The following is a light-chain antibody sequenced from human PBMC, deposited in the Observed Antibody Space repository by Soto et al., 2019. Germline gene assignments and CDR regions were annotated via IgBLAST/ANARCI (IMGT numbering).Light chain of an antibody. Sequence: QSVLTQPPSVSAAPGQKVTISCSGSSSNIGNNYVSWYQQLPGTAPKIVIYDSSKRPSGIPDQFSGSKSGTSATLGITGLQTGDEADYYCGAWDSSLSADVFGTGTKLTVL. CDR3: GAWDSSLSADV. J-gene: IGLJ1*01. CDR2: DSS. V-gene: IGLV1-51*01. CDR1: SSNIGNNY.